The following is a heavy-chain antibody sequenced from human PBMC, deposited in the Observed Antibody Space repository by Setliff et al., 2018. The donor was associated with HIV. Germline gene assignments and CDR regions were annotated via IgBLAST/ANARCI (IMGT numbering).Heavy chain of an antibody. CDR1: GGSISSHY. D-gene: IGHD2-2*01. J-gene: IGHJ5*02. V-gene: IGHV4-59*11. CDR2: IYYNGIT. CDR3: ARGGTSSNWFGP. Sequence: SETLSLTCTVSGGSISSHYWSWIRQPPGKGLEWIGSIYYNGITNYSPSLKSRITISRDTSKNQFSLKLTSVTAADTAVYYCARGGTSSNWFGPWGQGTLVTVSS.